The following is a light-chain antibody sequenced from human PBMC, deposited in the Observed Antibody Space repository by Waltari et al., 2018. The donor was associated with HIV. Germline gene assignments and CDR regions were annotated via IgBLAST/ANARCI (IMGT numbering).Light chain of an antibody. Sequence: QSALTQPRSVSGSPGQSVTISCSGTFRDVGGYNFVSWYQQHSGKAPKLLIFDVNKRPSGVPDRLSGSKSGNTASLTVSGLQAEDEADYFCCSYAGSFTLLFGGGTNLAVL. CDR3: CSYAGSFTLL. V-gene: IGLV2-11*01. J-gene: IGLJ3*02. CDR1: FRDVGGYNF. CDR2: DVN.